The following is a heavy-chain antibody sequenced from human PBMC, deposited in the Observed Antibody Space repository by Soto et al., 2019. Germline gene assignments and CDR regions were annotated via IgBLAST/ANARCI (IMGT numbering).Heavy chain of an antibody. J-gene: IGHJ4*02. CDR2: ISAYNGNT. CDR1: GYTFTSYG. D-gene: IGHD2-15*01. Sequence: VKVSCKASGYTFTSYGISWVRQAPGQGLEWMGWISAYNGNTNYAQKLQGRVTMTTDTSTSTAYMELRSLRSDDTAVYYCARVLGYCSGGSCHNFDYWGQGTLVTVSS. CDR3: ARVLGYCSGGSCHNFDY. V-gene: IGHV1-18*04.